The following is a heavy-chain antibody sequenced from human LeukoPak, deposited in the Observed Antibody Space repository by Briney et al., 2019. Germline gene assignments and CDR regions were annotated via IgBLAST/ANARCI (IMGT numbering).Heavy chain of an antibody. Sequence: GGSLRLSCTASGFTFGDYAMSWVRQAPGKGLEGVGFIRSKAYGGTTEYAASVKGRFTISRDDSKSIAYLQMNSLKTEDTAVYYCTRGRGYFDYWGQGTLVTVSS. D-gene: IGHD3-10*01. V-gene: IGHV3-49*04. J-gene: IGHJ4*02. CDR2: IRSKAYGGTT. CDR3: TRGRGYFDY. CDR1: GFTFGDYA.